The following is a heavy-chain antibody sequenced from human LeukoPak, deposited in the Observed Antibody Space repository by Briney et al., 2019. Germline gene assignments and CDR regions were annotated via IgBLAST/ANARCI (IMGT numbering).Heavy chain of an antibody. CDR2: IKQDESEK. CDR3: ARDMLLVSSSTFFDY. J-gene: IGHJ4*02. Sequence: GGSLRLSCAASGFTFSSYWMSWVRQAPGKGLEWVANIKQDESEKYYVDSVKGRFTISRDNAKNSLYLQMNSLRAEDTAVYYCARDMLLVSSSTFFDYWGREPWSPSPQ. D-gene: IGHD6-13*01. V-gene: IGHV3-7*03. CDR1: GFTFSSYW.